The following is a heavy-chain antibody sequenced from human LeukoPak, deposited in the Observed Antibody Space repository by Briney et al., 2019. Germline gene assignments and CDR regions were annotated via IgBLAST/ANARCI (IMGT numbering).Heavy chain of an antibody. CDR1: GFNFNYYA. D-gene: IGHD3-22*01. Sequence: GGSLRLSCAASGFNFNYYAMSWIRQAPGKGLEWVSYISSSGNTIFYADSVKGRFTLSRDNAKNSLYLQMNSLRAEDTAVYYRARVQPHYYDSSGYPPDYWGQGTLVTVSS. J-gene: IGHJ4*02. CDR2: ISSSGNTI. CDR3: ARVQPHYYDSSGYPPDY. V-gene: IGHV3-11*01.